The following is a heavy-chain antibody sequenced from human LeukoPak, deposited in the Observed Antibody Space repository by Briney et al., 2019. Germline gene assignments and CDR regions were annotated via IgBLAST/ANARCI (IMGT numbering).Heavy chain of an antibody. CDR3: ARTDSNVDTAMDT. Sequence: PGGSLRLSCAASGFTVSSNYMSWVRQAPGKGLEWVSVIYSGGTTNYADSVKGRFTISRDNSKNTLFLQMNSLRAEDTAVYYCARTDSNVDTAMDTWGQGTLVTVSS. J-gene: IGHJ5*02. V-gene: IGHV3-53*01. CDR1: GFTVSSNY. D-gene: IGHD5-18*01. CDR2: IYSGGTT.